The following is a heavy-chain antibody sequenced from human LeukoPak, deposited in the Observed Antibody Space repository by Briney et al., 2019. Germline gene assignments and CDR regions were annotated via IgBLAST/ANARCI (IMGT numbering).Heavy chain of an antibody. Sequence: PGGSLRLSCAASGFTVSSNYMSWVRQAPGKGLEWVSVIYSCGSTYYADFVKGRFTISRDNSKNTLYLQMNSLRAEDTAVYYCPRDRFGIAAAGITDYWGQGTLVTVSS. D-gene: IGHD6-13*01. CDR1: GFTVSSNY. CDR2: IYSCGST. CDR3: PRDRFGIAAAGITDY. V-gene: IGHV3-53*01. J-gene: IGHJ4*02.